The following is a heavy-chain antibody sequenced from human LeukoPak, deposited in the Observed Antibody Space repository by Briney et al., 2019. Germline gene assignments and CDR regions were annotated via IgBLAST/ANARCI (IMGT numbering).Heavy chain of an antibody. Sequence: GGSLRLSCAASGFSLSSFEMNWVRQAPGKGLEWIAYVDNDGWATSYYADSVKGRFTITRDDAKSSLYLQMDSPTVEDTAVYYCARDLIGWSLDPWGQGTLVPVSS. CDR1: GFSLSSFE. D-gene: IGHD2-2*03. J-gene: IGHJ5*02. CDR3: ARDLIGWSLDP. CDR2: VDNDGWAT. V-gene: IGHV3-48*03.